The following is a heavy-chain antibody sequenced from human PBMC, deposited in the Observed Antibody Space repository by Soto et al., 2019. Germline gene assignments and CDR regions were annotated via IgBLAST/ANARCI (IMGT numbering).Heavy chain of an antibody. J-gene: IGHJ4*02. Sequence: PGGSLRLSCIASGFSFSSYTMTWVRQAPGKGLEWVSSISGSGSTTYYTDSVKGRFTISRDNSKNTLYLQMNSLRAEDTAVYYCAKGRSDYGDYWGQGTLVTGSS. V-gene: IGHV3-23*01. CDR3: AKGRSDYGDY. CDR1: GFSFSSYT. CDR2: ISGSGSTT.